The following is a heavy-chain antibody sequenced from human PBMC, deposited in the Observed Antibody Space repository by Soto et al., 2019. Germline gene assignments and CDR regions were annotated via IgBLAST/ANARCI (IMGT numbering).Heavy chain of an antibody. CDR3: ARDRRAATPRGNYYYYMDV. D-gene: IGHD3-10*01. Sequence: NPSETLSLTCTVSGGSVSSYYWSWIRQPPGKGLEWIGYIYYSGSTNYNPSLKSRVTISVDTSKNQFSLKLSSVTAADTAVYYCARDRRAATPRGNYYYYMDVWGKGTTVTVSS. CDR1: GGSVSSYY. V-gene: IGHV4-59*02. J-gene: IGHJ6*03. CDR2: IYYSGST.